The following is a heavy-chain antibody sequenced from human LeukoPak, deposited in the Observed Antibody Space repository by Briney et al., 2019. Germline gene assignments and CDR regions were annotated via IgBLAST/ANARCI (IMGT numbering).Heavy chain of an antibody. J-gene: IGHJ3*02. V-gene: IGHV1-2*02. Sequence: ASVKVSCKASGYTFTGYYIHWVRQAPGQGLEWMGWINPNSGDTKNAQKFQGRVTMTRDTSISTAYMELSRLRSDDTAVYYCAKFSETDVFDIWGQGTMVTVSS. CDR3: AKFSETDVFDI. CDR2: INPNSGDT. CDR1: GYTFTGYY.